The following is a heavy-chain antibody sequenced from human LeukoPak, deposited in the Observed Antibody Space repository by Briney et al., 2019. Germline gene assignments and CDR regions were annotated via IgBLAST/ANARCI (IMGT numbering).Heavy chain of an antibody. Sequence: SETLSLTCTVSGGSISSYYWSWIRQPAGKGLEWIGRIYTSGSTNYNPSLKSRVTMSVDTSKNQFSLKLSSVTAADTAVYYCARDRFSMVRGVITTARAGNYWGQGTLVTVSS. V-gene: IGHV4-4*07. CDR2: IYTSGST. CDR3: ARDRFSMVRGVITTARAGNY. CDR1: GGSISSYY. J-gene: IGHJ4*02. D-gene: IGHD3-10*01.